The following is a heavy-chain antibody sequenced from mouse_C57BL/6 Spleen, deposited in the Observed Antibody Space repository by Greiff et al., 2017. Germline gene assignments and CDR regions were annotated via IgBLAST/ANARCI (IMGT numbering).Heavy chain of an antibody. J-gene: IGHJ1*03. CDR3: ARFHGTPYWYFDV. CDR1: GLTFSDYG. D-gene: IGHD1-1*01. Sequence: EVMLVESGGGLVKPGGSLKLSCAASGLTFSDYGMHWVRQAPEKGLEWVAYISSGSSTIYYADTVKGRFTISRDNAKNTLFLQMTSLRSEDTAMYYCARFHGTPYWYFDVWGTGTTVTVSS. CDR2: ISSGSSTI. V-gene: IGHV5-17*01.